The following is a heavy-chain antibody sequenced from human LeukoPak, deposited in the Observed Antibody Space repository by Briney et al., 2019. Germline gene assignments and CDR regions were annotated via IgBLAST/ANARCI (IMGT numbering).Heavy chain of an antibody. CDR1: GYTFTSYD. V-gene: IGHV1-8*01. CDR3: ARAQSRYYSAGGY. J-gene: IGHJ4*02. CDR2: MNPNSGNT. D-gene: IGHD3-10*01. Sequence: ASVKVSCKASGYTFTSYDINWVQQATGQGLEWMGWMNPNSGNTGYAQKFQGRVTMTRNTSISTAYMELSSLRSEDTAVYYCARAQSRYYSAGGYRGQGTLVTVSS.